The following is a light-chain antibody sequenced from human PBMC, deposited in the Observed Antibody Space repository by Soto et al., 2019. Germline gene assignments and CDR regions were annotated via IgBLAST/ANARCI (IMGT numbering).Light chain of an antibody. V-gene: IGLV2-8*01. CDR3: SSYAGSNHFV. CDR1: SSDGGGYDY. CDR2: EVT. J-gene: IGLJ1*01. Sequence: QSVLTQPPSASGSPGQSVTISCTGTSSDGGGYDYVSWYQQHPGKAPKLMIYEVTKRPSGVPDRFSGSKSGNTASLTVSGLQAEDEADYYCSSYAGSNHFVFGTGPKVTVL.